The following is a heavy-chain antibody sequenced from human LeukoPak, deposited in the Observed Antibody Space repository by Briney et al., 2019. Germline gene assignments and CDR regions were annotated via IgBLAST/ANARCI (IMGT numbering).Heavy chain of an antibody. Sequence: ASVKVSCKASGGTFSSYAISWVRQAPGQGLEWLGGIIPIFGTANYAQKFQGRVTITADESTSTAYMELSSLRSEDTAVYYCARDGGSINQVRYFDWYLPFDPWGQGALVTVSS. V-gene: IGHV1-69*13. CDR3: ARDGGSINQVRYFDWYLPFDP. CDR1: GGTFSSYA. J-gene: IGHJ5*02. D-gene: IGHD3-9*01. CDR2: IIPIFGTA.